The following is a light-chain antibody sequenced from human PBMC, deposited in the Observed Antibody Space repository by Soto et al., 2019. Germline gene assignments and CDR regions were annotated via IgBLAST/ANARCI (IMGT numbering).Light chain of an antibody. V-gene: IGLV2-11*01. CDR1: NSDIGFYNF. Sequence: QSALTQPRSVSGSPGQSVTISCTGTNSDIGFYNFVSWYQQNPGKAPKLIIYDVVERPSGVPDRFSGSKSGSTASLTISGLQAEDESDYYCCSFAGTSIWVFGTGTKVTVL. CDR3: CSFAGTSIWV. CDR2: DVV. J-gene: IGLJ3*02.